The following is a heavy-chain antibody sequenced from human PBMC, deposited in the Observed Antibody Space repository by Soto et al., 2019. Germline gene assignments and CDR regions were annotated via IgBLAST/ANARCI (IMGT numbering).Heavy chain of an antibody. CDR2: IDPSDSYT. J-gene: IGHJ4*02. CDR1: GYSFTSYW. CDR3: ARLRRIAAAGEDFDY. Sequence: GESLKISCKGSGYSFTSYWISWVRQMPGKGLEWMGRIDPSDSYTNYSPSFQGHVTISADKSISTAYLQWSSLKASDTAMYYCARLRRIAAAGEDFDYWGQGTLVTVSS. V-gene: IGHV5-10-1*01. D-gene: IGHD6-13*01.